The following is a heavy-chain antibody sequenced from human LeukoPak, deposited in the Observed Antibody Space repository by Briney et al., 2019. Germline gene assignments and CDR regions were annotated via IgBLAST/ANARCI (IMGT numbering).Heavy chain of an antibody. CDR3: ARDKRDAETPYNWFDP. J-gene: IGHJ5*02. CDR1: GFTFSTFY. CDR2: IKQDGSEK. V-gene: IGHV3-7*01. Sequence: PGGSLRLSCVGSGFTFSTFYMSWVRQAPGKGPEWVANIKQDGSEKTYVDSVKGRFTISRDNAKNSLYLQMTSLRAEDTAVYYCARDKRDAETPYNWFDPWGQGTLVTVSS. D-gene: IGHD5-24*01.